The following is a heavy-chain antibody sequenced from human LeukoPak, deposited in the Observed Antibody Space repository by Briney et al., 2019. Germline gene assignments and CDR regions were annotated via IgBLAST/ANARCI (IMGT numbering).Heavy chain of an antibody. D-gene: IGHD3-10*01. V-gene: IGHV1-2*02. Sequence: ASVKVSCKASGYTFTGYYMHWVRQAPGQGLEWMGWINPNSGGTNYAQKFQGRVTMTRDTSISTAYMELSRLRSDDTAVYYCARDYYGSGRVTGYWGQGTLVTVSS. CDR3: ARDYYGSGRVTGY. CDR1: GYTFTGYY. J-gene: IGHJ4*02. CDR2: INPNSGGT.